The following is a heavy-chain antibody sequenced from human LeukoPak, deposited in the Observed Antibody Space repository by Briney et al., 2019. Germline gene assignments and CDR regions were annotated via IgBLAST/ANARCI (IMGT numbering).Heavy chain of an antibody. Sequence: GGSLRLSWAASGFTFSSYAMSWVRQAPGKGLEWVSAISGSGGSTYYADSVKGRFTISRDNSKNTLYLQMNSLRAEDTAVYYCAKNSGSYYVSPIDYWGQGTLVTVSS. V-gene: IGHV3-23*01. CDR2: ISGSGGST. CDR1: GFTFSSYA. J-gene: IGHJ4*02. CDR3: AKNSGSYYVSPIDY. D-gene: IGHD1-26*01.